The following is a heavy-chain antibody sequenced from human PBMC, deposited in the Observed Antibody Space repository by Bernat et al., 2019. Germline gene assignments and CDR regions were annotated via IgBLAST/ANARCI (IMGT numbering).Heavy chain of an antibody. CDR2: IYSGGST. CDR3: ARDQAGYCSGGSCYRPQYFQH. CDR1: GFTVSSNY. D-gene: IGHD2-15*01. V-gene: IGHV3-53*01. J-gene: IGHJ1*01. Sequence: EVQMEESGGGLIQPGGSLRLSCAASGFTVSSNYMSWVRQAPGKGLEWVPVIYSGGSTYYADSVKGRFTISRDNSKNTLYLQMNSLRAEDTAVYYCARDQAGYCSGGSCYRPQYFQHWGQGTLVTVSS.